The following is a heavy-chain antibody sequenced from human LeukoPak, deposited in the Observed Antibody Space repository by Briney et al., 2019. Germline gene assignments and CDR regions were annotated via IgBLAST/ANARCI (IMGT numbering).Heavy chain of an antibody. CDR2: IYYSGST. V-gene: IGHV4-39*07. CDR3: ARYYGSGSYGSGIFDP. D-gene: IGHD3-10*01. Sequence: SETLSLTCTVSGGSISSSSYYWGWIRQPPGKGLEWIGSIYYSGSTYYNPSLKSRVTISVDTSQNQFSLKLSSVTAADTAVYYCARYYGSGSYGSGIFDPWGQGTLVTVSS. CDR1: GGSISSSSYY. J-gene: IGHJ5*02.